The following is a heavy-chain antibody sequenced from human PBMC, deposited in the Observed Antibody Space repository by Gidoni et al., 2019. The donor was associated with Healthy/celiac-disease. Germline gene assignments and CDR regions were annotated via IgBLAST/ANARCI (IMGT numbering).Heavy chain of an antibody. D-gene: IGHD2-2*01. J-gene: IGHJ4*02. Sequence: QVQLVESGGGVVQPGRSLRLSCAASGFTFSSYGMHWVRQAPGKGLEWVAVIWYDGSNKYYADSVKGRFTISRDNSKNTLYLQMNSLRAEDTAVYYCARDRCSSTSCYLLDYWGQGTLVTVSS. V-gene: IGHV3-33*01. CDR3: ARDRCSSTSCYLLDY. CDR2: IWYDGSNK. CDR1: GFTFSSYG.